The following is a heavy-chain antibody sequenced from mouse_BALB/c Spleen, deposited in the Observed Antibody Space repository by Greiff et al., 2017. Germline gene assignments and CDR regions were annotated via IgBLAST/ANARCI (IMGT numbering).Heavy chain of an antibody. CDR2: IDPETGGT. J-gene: IGHJ4*01. V-gene: IGHV1-15*01. Sequence: VKLVESGAELVRPGASVTLSCKASGYTFTDYEMHWVKQTPVHGLEWIGAIDPETGGTAYNQKFKGKATLTADKSSSTAYMELRSLTSEDSAVYYCTREGGYHPIAMDDWGQGTSVTVSS. CDR3: TREGGYHPIAMDD. CDR1: GYTFTDYE. D-gene: IGHD2-2*01.